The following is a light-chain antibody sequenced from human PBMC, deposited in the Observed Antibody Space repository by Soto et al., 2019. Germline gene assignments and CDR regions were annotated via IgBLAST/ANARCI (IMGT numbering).Light chain of an antibody. Sequence: EIELTQSPGTLSLSPGERATLSCRASQRLASNYLAWYQQRPGQAPRLLLYGVSSRATGAPARFSGGGSGTDFTLTISSLEPEDFAVYYCQQRRNWQVTFGQGTRLEI. J-gene: IGKJ5*01. CDR3: QQRRNWQVT. V-gene: IGKV3D-20*02. CDR2: GVS. CDR1: QRLASNY.